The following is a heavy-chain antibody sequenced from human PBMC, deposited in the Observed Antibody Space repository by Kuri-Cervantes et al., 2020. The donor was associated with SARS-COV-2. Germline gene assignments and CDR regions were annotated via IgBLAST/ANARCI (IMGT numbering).Heavy chain of an antibody. V-gene: IGHV3-11*01. CDR3: SRDQVSAAGTANY. D-gene: IGHD6-13*01. J-gene: IGHJ4*02. CDR1: GFTFRDYY. Sequence: GESLKISCVASGFTFRDYYMSWIRQAPGKGLEWISYISSSDSTTYYADSVKGRFTISRDNAKRTLFLQMNSLRVDDTAVYYCSRDQVSAAGTANYWGQGALVTASS. CDR2: ISSSDSTT.